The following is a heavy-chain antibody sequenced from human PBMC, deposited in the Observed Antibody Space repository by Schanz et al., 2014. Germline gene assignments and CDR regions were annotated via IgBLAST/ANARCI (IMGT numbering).Heavy chain of an antibody. CDR2: IWSDGSTK. V-gene: IGHV3-33*01. CDR1: GFAFSVYG. D-gene: IGHD3-9*01. J-gene: IGHJ6*02. Sequence: QVQMVESGGGVVQPGRSLRLSCAASGFAFSVYGMHWVRQAPGKGPEWVAVIWSDGSTKYYADSVKGRFTISRDNSKNTLYLQMNSLRADDTALYYCARDSGPYYDKSMDVWGQGTTVAVSS. CDR3: ARDSGPYYDKSMDV.